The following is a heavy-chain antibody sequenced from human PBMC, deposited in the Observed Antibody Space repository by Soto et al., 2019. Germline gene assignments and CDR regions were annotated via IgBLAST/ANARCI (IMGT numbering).Heavy chain of an antibody. CDR2: ISYSGST. V-gene: IGHV4-31*03. J-gene: IGHJ4*02. CDR3: ARVVQLWYHCDY. D-gene: IGHD5-18*01. Sequence: QVQLQESGPGLVKPSQTLSLTCTVSGGSISSGGYYWSWIRQHPGKGLEWIGYISYSGSTYYNPSRKSRVSISVDTSKNQFSLKLSSVTAADTAVYYCARVVQLWYHCDYWGQGTLVTVSS. CDR1: GGSISSGGYY.